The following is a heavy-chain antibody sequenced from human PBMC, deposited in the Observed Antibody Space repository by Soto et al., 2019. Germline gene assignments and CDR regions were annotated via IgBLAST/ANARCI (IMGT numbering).Heavy chain of an antibody. CDR2: IYNDGTYS. CDR1: GFIFKMYW. CDR3: TRGPRPISTGTGAY. J-gene: IGHJ4*02. Sequence: GGSLRLSXAASGFIFKMYWMHWVRQSPGKGLVWISRIYNDGTYSDYADSVRGRFTISRDNVNDTLYLQMNNLRAEDSGLYYCTRGPRPISTGTGAYWGQGTQVTVSS. V-gene: IGHV3-74*01. D-gene: IGHD3-10*01.